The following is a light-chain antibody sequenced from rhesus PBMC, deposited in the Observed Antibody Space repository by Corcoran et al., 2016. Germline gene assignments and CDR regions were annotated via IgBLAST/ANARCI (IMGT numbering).Light chain of an antibody. Sequence: DIQMTQSPSSLSASVGDRVTITCRASQGISSYLAWYQQKPGKAPKLLLYAASTLQSGVPSRCSGSGSETDVTLTFSSLQPEDFTTYYCQQHNSYPVTFGPVTKLDIK. CDR3: QQHNSYPVT. V-gene: IGKV1-25*01. CDR1: QGISSY. CDR2: AAS. J-gene: IGKJ3*01.